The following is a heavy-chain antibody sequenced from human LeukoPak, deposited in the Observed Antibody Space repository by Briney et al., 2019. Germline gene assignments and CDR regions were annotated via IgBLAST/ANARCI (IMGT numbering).Heavy chain of an antibody. CDR2: IKQDGSEK. V-gene: IGHV3-7*01. Sequence: GGSLRLSCAASGFTFSSYWMSWVRQAPGKGLEWVANIKQDGSEKYYVDSVKGRFTISRDNAKNSLYLQMNSLRAEDTAVYYCASEGGCSYGPIFDYWGQGTLVTVSS. CDR1: GFTFSSYW. D-gene: IGHD5-18*01. J-gene: IGHJ4*02. CDR3: ASEGGCSYGPIFDY.